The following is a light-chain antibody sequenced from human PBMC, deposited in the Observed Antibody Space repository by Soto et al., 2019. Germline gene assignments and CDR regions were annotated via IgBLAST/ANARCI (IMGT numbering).Light chain of an antibody. CDR1: SSDVGRYNL. CDR3: CSYAGSSTFVV. CDR2: EDT. V-gene: IGLV2-23*02. Sequence: QSVLTQPASVSGSPGQSITISCTGTSSDVGRYNLVSWYQQHPGKAPKLMIYEDTKRPSGVSNRFSGSKSGNTASLAISGLQAEDEAEYYCCSYAGSSTFVVFGGGTKVTVL. J-gene: IGLJ2*01.